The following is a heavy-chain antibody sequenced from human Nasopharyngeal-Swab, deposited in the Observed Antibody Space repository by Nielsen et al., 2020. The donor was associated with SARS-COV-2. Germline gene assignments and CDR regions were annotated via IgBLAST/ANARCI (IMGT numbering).Heavy chain of an antibody. D-gene: IGHD4-17*01. CDR2: ISWNSGSI. CDR1: GFTFGDYA. V-gene: IGHV3-9*01. J-gene: IGHJ4*02. Sequence: GGSLRFSCAASGFTFGDYAMHWVRQAPGKGLEWVSGISWNSGSIGYADSVKGRFTISRDNAKNSLYLQMNSLRAEDTALYYCAKDIGSYGDYVFDYWGQGTLVTVSS. CDR3: AKDIGSYGDYVFDY.